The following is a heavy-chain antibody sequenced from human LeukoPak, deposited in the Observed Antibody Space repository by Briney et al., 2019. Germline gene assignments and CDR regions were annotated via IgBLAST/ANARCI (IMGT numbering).Heavy chain of an antibody. CDR1: GGTFISYA. CDR2: IIPIFGTA. D-gene: IGHD3-22*01. J-gene: IGHJ4*02. Sequence: SVKVSCKASGGTFISYAISWVRQAPGQGLEWMGGIIPIFGTANYAQKFQGRVTITADESTSTAYMELSSLRSEDTAVYYCARDHYDSSGYYFNYFDYWGQGTLVTASS. CDR3: ARDHYDSSGYYFNYFDY. V-gene: IGHV1-69*01.